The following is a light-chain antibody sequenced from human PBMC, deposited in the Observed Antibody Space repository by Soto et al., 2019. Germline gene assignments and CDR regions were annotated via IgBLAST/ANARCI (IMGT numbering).Light chain of an antibody. CDR3: CSYAGYSSFV. Sequence: QSVLTQPASVSGSPGQSITISCTGTSRDVGAYDYVSWYLQYPDKAPQLLIYYVDHRPSGVSSRFSGSKSGNTASLTISGLQAEDEADYYCCSYAGYSSFVFGTGTKVTVL. CDR2: YVD. V-gene: IGLV2-14*03. J-gene: IGLJ1*01. CDR1: SRDVGAYDY.